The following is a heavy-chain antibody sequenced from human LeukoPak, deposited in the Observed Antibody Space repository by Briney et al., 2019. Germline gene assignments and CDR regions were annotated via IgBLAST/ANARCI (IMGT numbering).Heavy chain of an antibody. CDR1: GFSISDHY. V-gene: IGHV3-11*01. Sequence: GGSLRLSCAASGFSISDHYMSWIRQPPGKGLEWISYVTSSGSSTKYADSVKGRFTISRGNAKNSVALQMNSLRAEDTAVYYCTRERRGSYYAFESWGQGTLVTVSS. CDR2: VTSSGSST. D-gene: IGHD3-10*01. CDR3: TRERRGSYYAFES. J-gene: IGHJ4*02.